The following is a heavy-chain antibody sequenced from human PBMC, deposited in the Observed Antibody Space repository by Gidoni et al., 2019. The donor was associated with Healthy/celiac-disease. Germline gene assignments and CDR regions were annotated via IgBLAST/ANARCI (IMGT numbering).Heavy chain of an antibody. D-gene: IGHD3-22*01. CDR3: ARHSSYDSSGYYWGAFDI. Sequence: QLQLQESGPGLVKPSETLSLTCTVSGGSISSSSYYWGWIRQPPGKGLEWIGSIYYSGSTYYNPSLKSRVTISVDTPKNQFSLKLSSVTAAHTAVYYCARHSSYDSSGYYWGAFDIWGQGTMVTVSS. CDR1: GGSISSSSYY. J-gene: IGHJ3*02. CDR2: IYYSGST. V-gene: IGHV4-39*01.